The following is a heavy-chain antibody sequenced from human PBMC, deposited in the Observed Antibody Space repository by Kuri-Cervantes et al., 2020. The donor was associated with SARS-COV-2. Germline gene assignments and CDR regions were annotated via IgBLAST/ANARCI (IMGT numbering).Heavy chain of an antibody. CDR1: GGSFSNNA. V-gene: IGHV1-69*06. J-gene: IGHJ3*02. CDR2: ITPIFGTA. Sequence: SVKVSCKASGGSFSNNAINWVRQAPGQGLEWIGGITPIFGTANYAQNLQGRVRITADTSTSTSYMDLGGLRSDDTAIYYCARSTPFRRLVVISQGGAFDIWGQGTMVTVSS. D-gene: IGHD3-22*01. CDR3: ARSTPFRRLVVISQGGAFDI.